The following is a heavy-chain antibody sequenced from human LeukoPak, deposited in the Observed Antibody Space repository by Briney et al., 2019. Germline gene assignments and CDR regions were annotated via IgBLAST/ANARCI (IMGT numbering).Heavy chain of an antibody. CDR3: ARVARGVAAAGPLFDY. V-gene: IGHV1-46*01. Sequence: ASVTVSCKASGYIFTSYYMHWVRQAPGQGLEWMGIINPSGGSTSYAQKFQGRVTMTRDTSTSTVYMELSSLRSEDTAVYYCARVARGVAAAGPLFDYWGQGTLVTVSS. CDR1: GYIFTSYY. CDR2: INPSGGST. J-gene: IGHJ4*02. D-gene: IGHD6-13*01.